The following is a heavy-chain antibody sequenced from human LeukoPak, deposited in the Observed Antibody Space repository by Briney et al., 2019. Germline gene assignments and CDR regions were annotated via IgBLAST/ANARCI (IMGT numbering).Heavy chain of an antibody. CDR2: INDDGTFT. CDR3: AKDLSTSGWILDY. D-gene: IGHD6-19*01. V-gene: IGHV3-74*01. J-gene: IGHJ4*02. CDR1: GFTFRNYW. Sequence: GGSLRLSCAASGFTFRNYWMHWVRQVPGKGLVWVSRINDDGTFTTYADSVKGRFTISRDNSKNSLYLQMNSLRTEDTALYYCAKDLSTSGWILDYRGQGTLLTVSS.